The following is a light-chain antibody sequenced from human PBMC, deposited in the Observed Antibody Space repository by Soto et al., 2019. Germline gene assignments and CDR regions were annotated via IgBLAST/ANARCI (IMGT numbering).Light chain of an antibody. J-gene: IGKJ4*01. V-gene: IGKV3-11*01. CDR2: DAS. CDR1: QSVRSS. Sequence: VLTQSPATLSLSPEERATLSCRTSQSVRSSLAWYQQKPGQAPRLLIYDASNRATGIPARFSGSGSGTDFTLTSSSLEPEDFAVYYCQQRSSWLLTFGGGTKVEIK. CDR3: QQRSSWLLT.